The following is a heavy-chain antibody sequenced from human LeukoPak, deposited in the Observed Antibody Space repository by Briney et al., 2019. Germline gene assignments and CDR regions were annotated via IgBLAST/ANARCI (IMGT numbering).Heavy chain of an antibody. V-gene: IGHV1-46*01. CDR2: INPSGGST. D-gene: IGHD3-10*01. Sequence: ASVKVSCKASGYTFTSYYMHWVRQAPGQGLEWMGIINPSGGSTSYAQKFQGRVTMTRDTSTSTVYMELRSLRSDDTAVYYCARDSCNPRFGELFCWFDPWGQGTLVTVSS. CDR3: ARDSCNPRFGELFCWFDP. J-gene: IGHJ5*02. CDR1: GYTFTSYY.